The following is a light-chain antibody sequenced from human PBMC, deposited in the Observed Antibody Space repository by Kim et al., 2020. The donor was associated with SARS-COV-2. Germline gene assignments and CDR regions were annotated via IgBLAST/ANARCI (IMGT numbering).Light chain of an antibody. Sequence: SYELTQPPSVSVSPGQTARITCSGDALPKNFAYWYQQMSGQAPVLVIYEDTKRPSGIPKRFSGSSSGTMATLTVSGAQVEDEADYYWYSTDSSRNAVFGG. V-gene: IGLV3-10*01. J-gene: IGLJ2*01. CDR1: ALPKNF. CDR2: EDT. CDR3: YSTDSSRNAV.